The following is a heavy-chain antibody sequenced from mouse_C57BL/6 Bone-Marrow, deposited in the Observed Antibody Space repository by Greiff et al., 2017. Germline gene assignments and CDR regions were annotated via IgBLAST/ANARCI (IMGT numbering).Heavy chain of an antibody. V-gene: IGHV1-80*01. J-gene: IGHJ2*01. Sequence: VQLKQSGAELVKPGASVKISCKASGYAFRRYWMNWVKQRPGKGLEWIGQIYPGDGDTNYNGKFKGKATLTADKSSSTAYMQLSSLTSEDSAVYFCARGHLTSDYWGQGTTLTVSS. CDR2: IYPGDGDT. CDR3: ARGHLTSDY. D-gene: IGHD4-1*01. CDR1: GYAFRRYW.